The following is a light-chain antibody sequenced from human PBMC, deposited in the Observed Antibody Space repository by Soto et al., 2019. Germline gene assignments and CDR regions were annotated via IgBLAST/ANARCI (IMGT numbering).Light chain of an antibody. CDR3: QHYGSSPPMYT. J-gene: IGKJ2*01. V-gene: IGKV3-11*01. CDR2: DAS. Sequence: DIVLTQSPATLSLSPGDRATLSCRASQSISNYLAWYQQRPGQAPRLLIYDASNRATGIPARFSGSGSGTDFTLTISSLEPEDFAVYYCQHYGSSPPMYTFGQGTKLEIK. CDR1: QSISNY.